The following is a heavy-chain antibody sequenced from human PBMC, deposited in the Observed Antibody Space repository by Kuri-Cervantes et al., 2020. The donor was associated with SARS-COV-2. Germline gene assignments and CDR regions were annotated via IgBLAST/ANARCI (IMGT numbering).Heavy chain of an antibody. V-gene: IGHV4-34*01. Sequence: SETLSLTCAGYSGSFSDYYWSWIRQTPEMGLERIGEINHSGSTNYNPSLKSRVTISVDTSKNQFSLKLSSVTAADTAVYYCARGQARYCSSTSFHYYYYGMDVWGQGTTVVVSS. J-gene: IGHJ6*02. D-gene: IGHD2-2*01. CDR1: SGSFSDYY. CDR2: INHSGST. CDR3: ARGQARYCSSTSFHYYYYGMDV.